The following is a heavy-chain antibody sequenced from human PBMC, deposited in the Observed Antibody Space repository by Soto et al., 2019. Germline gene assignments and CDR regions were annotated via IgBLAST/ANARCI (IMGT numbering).Heavy chain of an antibody. CDR3: AIARARSSWYPGSRFDP. D-gene: IGHD6-13*01. CDR1: GYSFTSYW. CDR2: IYPGDSDT. Sequence: GESLKISCKGSGYSFTSYWIGWVRQMPGKGLEWMGIIYPGDSDTRYSPSFQGQVTISADKSISTAYLQWSSLKASDTAMYYCAIARARSSWYPGSRFDPWRQGTLVTVSS. V-gene: IGHV5-51*01. J-gene: IGHJ5*02.